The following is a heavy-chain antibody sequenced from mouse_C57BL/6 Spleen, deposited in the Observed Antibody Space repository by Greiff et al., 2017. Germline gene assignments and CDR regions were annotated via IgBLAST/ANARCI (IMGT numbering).Heavy chain of an antibody. V-gene: IGHV1-80*01. D-gene: IGHD2-14*01. CDR2: IYPGDGDT. Sequence: QVQLQQSGAELVKPGASVKISCKASGYAFSSYWMNWVKQRPGKGLEWIGQIYPGDGDTNYNGKFKGKATLTADQSSSAAYMQRSSLTSKDSAVYFCARSENSIWYGADWGHGTLVTVSA. CDR3: ARSENSIWYGAD. J-gene: IGHJ3*01. CDR1: GYAFSSYW.